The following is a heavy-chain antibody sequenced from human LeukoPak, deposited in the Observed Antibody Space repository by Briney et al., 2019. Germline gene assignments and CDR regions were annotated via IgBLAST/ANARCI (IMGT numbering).Heavy chain of an antibody. CDR2: IGKAGDT. Sequence: GGSLRLSCAASGFAFTDYDMHWVRQATGGGLEWVSSIGKAGDTYYADSVKDRVTISRENANNHFYLQMNSLSAGDTAVYLCASLGDSIYWGQGTLVTVSS. CDR1: GFAFTDYD. CDR3: ASLGDSIY. J-gene: IGHJ4*02. D-gene: IGHD1-26*01. V-gene: IGHV3-13*01.